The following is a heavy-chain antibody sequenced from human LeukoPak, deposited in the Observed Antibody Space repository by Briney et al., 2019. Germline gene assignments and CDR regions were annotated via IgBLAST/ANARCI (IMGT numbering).Heavy chain of an antibody. D-gene: IGHD3-22*01. V-gene: IGHV1-2*02. CDR3: ARETYYYDSSGYSHDAFDT. CDR1: GYTFTGYY. J-gene: IGHJ3*02. CDR2: INPNSGGT. Sequence: GASVKVSCKASGYTFTGYYMHWVRQAPGQGLEWMGWINPNSGGTNYAQKFQGRVTMTRDTSISTAYMELSRLRSDDTAVYYCARETYYYDSSGYSHDAFDTWGQGTMVTVSS.